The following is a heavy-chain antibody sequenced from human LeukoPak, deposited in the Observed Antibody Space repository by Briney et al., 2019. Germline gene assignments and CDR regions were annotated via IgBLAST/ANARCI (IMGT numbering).Heavy chain of an antibody. J-gene: IGHJ3*02. CDR1: GFIFGDSA. V-gene: IGHV3-49*04. CDR3: TRAQNVGVLDI. Sequence: SLRLSCTASGFIFGDSAMSWVRQAPGKGLEWVGFIRSKAYGGTIEYAASAKGRFIISRDDSKSIAYLQMNSLKTEDTAVYYCTRAQNVGVLDIWGQGTMVTVSS. D-gene: IGHD1-26*01. CDR2: IRSKAYGGTI.